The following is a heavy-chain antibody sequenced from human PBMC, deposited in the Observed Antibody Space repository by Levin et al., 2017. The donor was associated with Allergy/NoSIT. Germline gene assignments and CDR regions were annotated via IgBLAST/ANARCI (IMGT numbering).Heavy chain of an antibody. CDR1: GFTFSAYA. J-gene: IGHJ3*01. Sequence: GASVKVSCTPSGFTFSAYAIHWVRQAPGKGLEWIAVIWHDGSHEYYADSVKGRFAISRDNSKNTLNLEITDLRADDTGVYYCARDRDVVGGSYDVWGRGTQVTVSS. CDR2: IWHDGSHE. D-gene: IGHD3-10*01. V-gene: IGHV3-33*01. CDR3: ARDRDVVGGSYDV.